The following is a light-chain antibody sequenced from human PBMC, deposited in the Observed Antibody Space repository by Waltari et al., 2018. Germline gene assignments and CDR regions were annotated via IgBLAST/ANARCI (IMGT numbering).Light chain of an antibody. Sequence: QWLRSQPPSVCGAPGQRVTISCTGSSSNTRAGYDVHWYQQLPGTAPKLLIAGSSNRPSGVTDRLWRSKSGTSASLAITGVPAEDEADYYCQSYDSSMSGSVFGGGTK. J-gene: IGLJ2*01. CDR3: QSYDSSMSGSV. CDR2: GSS. CDR1: SSNTRAGYD. V-gene: IGLV1-40*01.